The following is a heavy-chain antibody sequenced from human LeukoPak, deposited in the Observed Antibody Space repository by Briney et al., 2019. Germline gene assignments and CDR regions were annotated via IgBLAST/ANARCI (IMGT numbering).Heavy chain of an antibody. CDR2: IYYSGST. D-gene: IGHD5-18*01. Sequence: SETLSLTCTVSGGSISSYYWSWIRQPPGKGLEWIGYIYYSGSTNYNPSLKSRVTISVDTSKNQFSLKLSSVTAADTAVYYCARADLDTAMAHFDYWGQGTLVTVSS. CDR1: GGSISSYY. J-gene: IGHJ4*02. V-gene: IGHV4-59*01. CDR3: ARADLDTAMAHFDY.